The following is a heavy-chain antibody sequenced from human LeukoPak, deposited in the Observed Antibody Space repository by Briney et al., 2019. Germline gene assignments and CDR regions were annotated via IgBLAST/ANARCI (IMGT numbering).Heavy chain of an antibody. V-gene: IGHV4-38-2*02. CDR2: IYTSGST. CDR1: GYSISSGYY. J-gene: IGHJ5*02. D-gene: IGHD2-21*02. Sequence: SETLSLTCTVSGYSISSGYYWGWIRQPPGKGLEWIGRIYTSGSTNYNPTLKSRVTMSVDTSKNRFSLNLSSVTAADTAVYYCAREGDMSWFDPWGQGTLVTVSS. CDR3: AREGDMSWFDP.